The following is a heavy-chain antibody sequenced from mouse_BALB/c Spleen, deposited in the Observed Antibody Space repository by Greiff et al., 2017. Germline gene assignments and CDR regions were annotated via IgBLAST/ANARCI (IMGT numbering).Heavy chain of an antibody. CDR2: IDPSDSYT. CDR3: ARKYGNYYAMDY. D-gene: IGHD2-10*02. J-gene: IGHJ4*01. V-gene: IGHV1-69*02. Sequence: QVHVKQPGAELVKPGASVKLSCKASGYSFTSYWMHWVKQRPGQGLEWIGEIDPSDSYTNYNQKFKGKATLTVDKSSSTAYMQLSSLTSEDSAVYYCARKYGNYYAMDYWGQGTSVTVSS. CDR1: GYSFTSYW.